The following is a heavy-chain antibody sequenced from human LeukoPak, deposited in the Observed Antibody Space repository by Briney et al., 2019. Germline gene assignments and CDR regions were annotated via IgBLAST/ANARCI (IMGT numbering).Heavy chain of an antibody. Sequence: ASVKVSCKASGYTFTSYDINWVRQATEQGLEWMGWMNPNSGNTGYAQKFQGRVTMTRNTSISTAYMELSSLRSEDTAVYYCARILDFWSGPTPSYYYGMDVWGQGTTVTVSS. D-gene: IGHD3-3*01. J-gene: IGHJ6*02. V-gene: IGHV1-8*01. CDR3: ARILDFWSGPTPSYYYGMDV. CDR1: GYTFTSYD. CDR2: MNPNSGNT.